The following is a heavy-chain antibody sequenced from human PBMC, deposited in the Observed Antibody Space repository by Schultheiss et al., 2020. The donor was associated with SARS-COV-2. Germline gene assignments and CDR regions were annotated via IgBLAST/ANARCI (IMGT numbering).Heavy chain of an antibody. V-gene: IGHV3-30*01. Sequence: GGSLRLSCAASGFTFSSYAMHWVRQAPGKGLEWVAVISYDGSNKYYADSVKGRFTISRDNSKNTLYLQMNSLRAEDTAVYYCARDSLLLRAFDIWGQGTMVTVSS. CDR2: ISYDGSNK. CDR1: GFTFSSYA. D-gene: IGHD3-22*01. J-gene: IGHJ3*02. CDR3: ARDSLLLRAFDI.